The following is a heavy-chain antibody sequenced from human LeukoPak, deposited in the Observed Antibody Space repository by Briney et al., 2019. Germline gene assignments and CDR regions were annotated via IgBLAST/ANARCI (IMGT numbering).Heavy chain of an antibody. Sequence: GASVKVSCKASGYTFTSYYMHWVRRAPGQGLEWMGIINPSGGSTSYAQKFQGRVTMTRDTSTSTVYMELSSLRSEDTAVYYCARGEGITMIVVATWFDPWGQGTLVTVSS. D-gene: IGHD3-22*01. CDR2: INPSGGST. J-gene: IGHJ5*02. V-gene: IGHV1-46*01. CDR1: GYTFTSYY. CDR3: ARGEGITMIVVATWFDP.